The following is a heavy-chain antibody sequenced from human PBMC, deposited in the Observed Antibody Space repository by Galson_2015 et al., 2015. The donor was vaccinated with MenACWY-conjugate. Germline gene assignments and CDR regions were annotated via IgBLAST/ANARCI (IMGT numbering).Heavy chain of an antibody. D-gene: IGHD4-17*01. CDR1: GSTFRDLW. CDR2: ISPDGSGE. J-gene: IGHJ4*02. Sequence: SLRLSCAVSGSTFRDLWVTWVRLAPGKGPEWVADISPDGSGENYLDSVRGRLTISRDNAKNLLFLHINNVRVEDTAVYYCARDFGYGGYDYWGQGTLVTVSS. V-gene: IGHV3-7*03. CDR3: ARDFGYGGYDY.